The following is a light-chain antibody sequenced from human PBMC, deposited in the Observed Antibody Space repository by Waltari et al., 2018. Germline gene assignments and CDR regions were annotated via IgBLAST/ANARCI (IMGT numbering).Light chain of an antibody. V-gene: IGKV1-33*01. J-gene: IGKJ1*01. CDR3: QQFDHLIWT. CDR1: QDIHNY. CDR2: DAS. Sequence: DIQMTQSPSSLSASVGDRVTITCQASQDIHNYLNWYQQKPGRAPKVLILDASNLEAGVPSRFSGSGSGTHFTLTISSLQPEDIATYYCQQFDHLIWTFGQGTKVEVK.